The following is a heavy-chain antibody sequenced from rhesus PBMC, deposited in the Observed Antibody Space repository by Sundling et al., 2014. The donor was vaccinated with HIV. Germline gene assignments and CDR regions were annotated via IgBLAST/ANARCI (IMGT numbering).Heavy chain of an antibody. CDR2: IHGSSGNT. Sequence: QVQLQESGPGLMKPSETLSLTCAVSRGSITSHYWSWIRRSPGKGLEWIGNIHGSSGNTYYNPSLKSRVSISTDTSKNQLSLKLSSVTAADTAVYYCARIQSIVVVFTIKEFFELWGQGALVAVSS. J-gene: IGHJ1*01. CDR3: ARIQSIVVVFTIKEFFEL. CDR1: RGSITSHY. D-gene: IGHD2-27*01. V-gene: IGHV4-165*01.